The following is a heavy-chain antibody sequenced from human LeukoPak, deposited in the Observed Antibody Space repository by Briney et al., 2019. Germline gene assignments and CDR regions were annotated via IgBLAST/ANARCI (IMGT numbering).Heavy chain of an antibody. D-gene: IGHD2-21*02. CDR1: GFTFSTCS. V-gene: IGHV3-48*02. CDR2: ISSSSSTI. J-gene: IGHJ6*02. CDR3: ARDNDVVVTAGYYGMDV. Sequence: GGSLRLSCAASGFTFSTCSMSWVRQAPGKGLEWISYISSSSSTIYYADSVKGRFTISRDNAKNSLYLQMNSLRDEDTAVYYCARDNDVVVTAGYYGMDVWGQGTTVTVSS.